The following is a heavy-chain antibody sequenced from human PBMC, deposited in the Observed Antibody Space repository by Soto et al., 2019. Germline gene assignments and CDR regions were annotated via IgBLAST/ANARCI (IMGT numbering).Heavy chain of an antibody. J-gene: IGHJ3*02. D-gene: IGHD3-3*01. CDR1: GFTFSSYS. CDR2: ISSSSSYI. CDR3: ARAVRFLEWLPLPGAFDI. Sequence: PGGSLRLSCAASGFTFSSYSMNWVRQAPGKGLEWVSSISSSSSYIYYADSVKGRFTISRDNAKNSLYLQMNSLRAEDTAVYYCARAVRFLEWLPLPGAFDIWGQGTMVTVSS. V-gene: IGHV3-21*01.